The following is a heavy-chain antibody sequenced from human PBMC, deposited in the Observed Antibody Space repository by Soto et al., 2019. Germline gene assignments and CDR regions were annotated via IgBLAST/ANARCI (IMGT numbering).Heavy chain of an antibody. D-gene: IGHD2-2*01. Sequence: SGPTLVNPTQTLTLTCTFSGFSLSTSGVGVGWIRQPPGKALEWLALIYWDDDKRYSPSLKIRLTITKDTSKNQVVLTMPNMDPVDTATYDCARSHIVVVPAAIRWFDPWGQGTLVTVSS. J-gene: IGHJ5*02. CDR3: ARSHIVVVPAAIRWFDP. V-gene: IGHV2-5*02. CDR2: IYWDDDK. CDR1: GFSLSTSGVG.